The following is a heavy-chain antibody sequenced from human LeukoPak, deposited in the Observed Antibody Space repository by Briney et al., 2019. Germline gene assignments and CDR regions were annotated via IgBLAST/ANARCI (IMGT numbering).Heavy chain of an antibody. J-gene: IGHJ5*02. Sequence: PGGSLRLSCAASGFTFSSYTMNWVRQAPGKGLEWVANIKQDGSEKYYVDSVKGRFTISRDNAKNSLYLQMNSLRVEDTAVYYCARDGSWGQGTLVTVSS. CDR2: IKQDGSEK. V-gene: IGHV3-7*01. CDR1: GFTFSSYT. CDR3: ARDGS.